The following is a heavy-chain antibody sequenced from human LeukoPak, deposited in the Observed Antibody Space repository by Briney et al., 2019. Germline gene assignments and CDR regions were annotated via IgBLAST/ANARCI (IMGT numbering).Heavy chain of an antibody. V-gene: IGHV4-4*07. J-gene: IGHJ3*02. Sequence: SETLSLTCTVSGGSISSYYWSWIRQPAGKGLEWIGRIYTSGSTNYNPSLKSRVTMSVDTSKNQFSLKLSSVTAADTAVYYCAREAYSSGWYPNDAFDIWGQGTMVTVSS. CDR2: IYTSGST. CDR3: AREAYSSGWYPNDAFDI. D-gene: IGHD6-19*01. CDR1: GGSISSYY.